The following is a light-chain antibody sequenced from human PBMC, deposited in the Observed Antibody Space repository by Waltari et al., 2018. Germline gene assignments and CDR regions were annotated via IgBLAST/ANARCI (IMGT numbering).Light chain of an antibody. V-gene: IGKV3-20*01. CDR1: QIVSSNY. CDR2: GAS. J-gene: IGKJ1*01. CDR3: QQYGGSTGT. Sequence: DIVLTQSPGTLSLSPGERATLSCRASQIVSSNYLAWRQQKPGRAPRLLIYGASSRATGIPDRFSGSGNGTDFTLTISRLEPEDFAVYYCQQYGGSTGTFGQGTKVEIK.